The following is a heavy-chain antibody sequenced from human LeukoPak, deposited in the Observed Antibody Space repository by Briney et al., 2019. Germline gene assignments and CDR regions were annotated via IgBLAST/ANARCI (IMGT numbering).Heavy chain of an antibody. CDR2: INPSGGST. D-gene: IGHD2-15*01. CDR3: ARAGYCSGGSCYSGWFDP. J-gene: IGHJ5*02. CDR1: GYTFTSYY. V-gene: IGHV1-46*01. Sequence: ASVKVSCKASGYTFTSYYMHWVRQAPGQGLEWMGIINPSGGSTSYAQKFQGRVTMTRDTSTSTVYMELSSLRSEDTAVYYCARAGYCSGGSCYSGWFDPWGQGTLVTVS.